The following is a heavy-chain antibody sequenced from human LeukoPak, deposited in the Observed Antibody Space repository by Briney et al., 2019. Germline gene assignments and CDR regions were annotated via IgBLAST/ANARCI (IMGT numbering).Heavy chain of an antibody. Sequence: GGSLRLSCAASGFTFSSYWMLWVRQAPGKGLVWVSRINNDGSSTSYADSVKGRFTISRDNAKNTLYLQMNRLRAEDTPVYYCAKDGSYLPLNAFDIWGQGTMVTVSS. D-gene: IGHD1-26*01. CDR3: AKDGSYLPLNAFDI. CDR1: GFTFSSYW. V-gene: IGHV3-74*01. J-gene: IGHJ3*02. CDR2: INNDGSST.